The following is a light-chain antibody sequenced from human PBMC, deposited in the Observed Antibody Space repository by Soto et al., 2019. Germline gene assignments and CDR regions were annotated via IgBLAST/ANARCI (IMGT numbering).Light chain of an antibody. CDR2: GAS. Sequence: EIVMTQSPATLPVTPGERATVSCRASQSVSSNLAWYLQKPGQAPRLLIYGASNRATGIPDRFSGSGSGTEFTLTISSLQSEDFAVYYCKQYNNWPRTFGQGTKVDIK. J-gene: IGKJ1*01. CDR3: KQYNNWPRT. CDR1: QSVSSN. V-gene: IGKV3-15*01.